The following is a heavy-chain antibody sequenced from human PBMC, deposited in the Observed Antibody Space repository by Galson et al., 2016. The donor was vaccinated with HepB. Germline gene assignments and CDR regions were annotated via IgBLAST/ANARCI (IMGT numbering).Heavy chain of an antibody. CDR2: IYESGST. D-gene: IGHD3-10*01. Sequence: TLSLTCAVSGVSINSGDYCWSWIRQPPGKGLEWVGNIYESGSTSYNPSLKSRVTISLDRSTNRFSLRLSSVTAADTAVYYCARGGSTYYFGSWTPHTWFDPWGRGTLVPVSS. CDR1: GVSINSGDYC. CDR3: ARGGSTYYFGSWTPHTWFDP. V-gene: IGHV4-30-2*01. J-gene: IGHJ5*02.